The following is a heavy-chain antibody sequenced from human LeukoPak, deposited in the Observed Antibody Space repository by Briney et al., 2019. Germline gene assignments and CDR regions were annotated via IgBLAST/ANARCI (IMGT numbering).Heavy chain of an antibody. V-gene: IGHV3-11*01. Sequence: GGSLRLSCAASGFTFSDYYMGWIRQAPGMGLEWVSYISDSGRIIYYTDSVKGRFTISRDNAKNSLYLQMDSLSVEDTAVYYCARVISSASCALDYWGQGTLVTVSS. D-gene: IGHD2-2*01. CDR3: ARVISSASCALDY. CDR2: ISDSGRII. J-gene: IGHJ4*02. CDR1: GFTFSDYY.